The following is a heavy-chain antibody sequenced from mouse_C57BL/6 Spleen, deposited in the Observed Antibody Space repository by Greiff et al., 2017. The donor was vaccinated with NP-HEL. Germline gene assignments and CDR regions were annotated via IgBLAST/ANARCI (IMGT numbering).Heavy chain of an antibody. Sequence: VQLQQPGAELVKPVASVKISCKASGYTFTDYYMNWVKQSHGKSLEWIGDINPNNGGTSYNQKFKGKATLTVDKSSSTAYMELRSLTSEDSAVYYCARSTTLDYWGQGTTLTVSS. J-gene: IGHJ2*01. CDR1: GYTFTDYY. CDR2: INPNNGGT. CDR3: ARSTTLDY. V-gene: IGHV1-26*01. D-gene: IGHD2-1*01.